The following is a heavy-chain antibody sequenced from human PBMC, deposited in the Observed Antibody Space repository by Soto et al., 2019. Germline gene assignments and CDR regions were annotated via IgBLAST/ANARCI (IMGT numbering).Heavy chain of an antibody. Sequence: EPLSLTCADSGFFMSSGNYWGWIRKPPGKGLEWIGSIFHGGNTYYNPSLKSRVTISVDMSKNQFSLKLNSVTAADTAVYYCARARWYDAFDVWGQGTVVTVPS. CDR3: ARARWYDAFDV. CDR1: GFFMSSGNY. D-gene: IGHD2-15*01. CDR2: IFHGGNT. J-gene: IGHJ3*01. V-gene: IGHV4-38-2*01.